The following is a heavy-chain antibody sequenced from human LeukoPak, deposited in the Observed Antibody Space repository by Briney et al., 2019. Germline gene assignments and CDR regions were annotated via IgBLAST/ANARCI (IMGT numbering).Heavy chain of an antibody. J-gene: IGHJ4*02. V-gene: IGHV3-53*01. CDR1: GFTVSSNS. Sequence: GGSLRLSCAASGFTVSSNSMNWVRQAPGKGLQWVSVIYSGGSTYYADSVKGRFTISRDNSKNTLYLQMNSLRAEDTAVYYCAKESRTAMVHDYWGQGTLVTVSS. CDR3: AKESRTAMVHDY. D-gene: IGHD5-18*01. CDR2: IYSGGST.